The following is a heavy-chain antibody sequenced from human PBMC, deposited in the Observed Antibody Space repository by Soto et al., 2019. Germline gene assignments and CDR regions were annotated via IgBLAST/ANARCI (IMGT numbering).Heavy chain of an antibody. J-gene: IGHJ4*02. CDR3: SRSLDS. CDR2: INQDGSKK. V-gene: IGHV3-7*01. CDR1: GFTFSTYW. Sequence: GGSLRLSCAASGFTFSTYWMDWVRQTPGKGLEWVANINQDGSKKNYVDSVKGRFTISRDNAKNSLYLQMSSLTAEDSALYYCSRSLDSWGQGTMVTVYS.